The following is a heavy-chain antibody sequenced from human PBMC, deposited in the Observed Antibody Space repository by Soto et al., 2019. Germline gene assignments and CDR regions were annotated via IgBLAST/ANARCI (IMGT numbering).Heavy chain of an antibody. CDR1: GFTFSSYA. Sequence: EVQLLESGGGLVQPGGSLRFSCAASGFTFSSYAMNWVRLAPGKGLEWVSVISCSSDSTYYADSVKGLFTISRDNSKNTLYLEMNSLRAEDTAIYYCAKRGSGRYYDYWGQGTLVTVSS. J-gene: IGHJ4*02. D-gene: IGHD6-19*01. V-gene: IGHV3-23*01. CDR2: ISCSSDST. CDR3: AKRGSGRYYDY.